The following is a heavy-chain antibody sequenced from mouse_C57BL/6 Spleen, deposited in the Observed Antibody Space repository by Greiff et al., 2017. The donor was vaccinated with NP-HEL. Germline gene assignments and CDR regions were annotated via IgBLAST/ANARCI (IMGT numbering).Heavy chain of an antibody. J-gene: IGHJ3*01. CDR3: AKDYDYDPAWFAY. Sequence: QVQLKESGPELVKPGASVKISCKASGYAFSSSWMNWVKQRPGKGLEWIGRIYPGDGDTNSNGKFKGKATLTADKSSSTAYMQLSSLTSEDSAVYFCAKDYDYDPAWFAYWGQGTLVTVSA. CDR1: GYAFSSSW. V-gene: IGHV1-82*01. D-gene: IGHD2-4*01. CDR2: IYPGDGDT.